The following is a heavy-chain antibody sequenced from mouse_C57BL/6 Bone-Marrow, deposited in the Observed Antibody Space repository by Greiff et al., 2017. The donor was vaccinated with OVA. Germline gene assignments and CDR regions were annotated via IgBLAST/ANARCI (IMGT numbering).Heavy chain of an antibody. CDR2: ISSGGSYT. CDR1: GFTFSSYG. CDR3: ARRAAD. V-gene: IGHV5-6*02. Sequence: EVMLVESGGDLVKPGGSLKLSCAASGFTFSSYGMSWVRQTPDKRLEWVATISSGGSYTYYPDSVKGRFTISRDNAKNTLYLQMSSLKSEDTAMYYCARRAADWGQGTLVTVSA. J-gene: IGHJ3*01.